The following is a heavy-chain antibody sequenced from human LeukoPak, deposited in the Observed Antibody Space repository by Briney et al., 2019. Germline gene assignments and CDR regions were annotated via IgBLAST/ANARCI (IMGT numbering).Heavy chain of an antibody. J-gene: IGHJ4*02. V-gene: IGHV3-23*01. CDR1: GFTFSSYA. CDR2: ISGSSDT. D-gene: IGHD1-26*01. Sequence: GGSLRLSCAASGFTFSSYAFSWVRQAPGKGLEWVSGISGSSDTYYADSVKGRLTLSRDNSMNMLYLQMNSLRAEDSAVYYCVRDTGGSGSYPDYWGQGTLVTVSS. CDR3: VRDTGGSGSYPDY.